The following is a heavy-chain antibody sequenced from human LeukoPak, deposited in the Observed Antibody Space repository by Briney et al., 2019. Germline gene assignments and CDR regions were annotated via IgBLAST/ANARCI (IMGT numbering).Heavy chain of an antibody. CDR1: GYTLTELS. Sequence: ASVKVSCKVSGYTLTELSMHWVRQAPGKGLEWMGGFDPEDGETIYAQKFQGRVTMTEDTSTDTAYMELSSLRSEDTAVYYCATTGQEWLLLSMHYYYGMDVWGQGTTVTVSS. V-gene: IGHV1-24*01. CDR2: FDPEDGET. D-gene: IGHD3-3*01. J-gene: IGHJ6*02. CDR3: ATTGQEWLLLSMHYYYGMDV.